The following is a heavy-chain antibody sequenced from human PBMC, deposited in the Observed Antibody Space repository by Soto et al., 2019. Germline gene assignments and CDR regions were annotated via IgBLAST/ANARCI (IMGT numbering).Heavy chain of an antibody. Sequence: ASVKVSCKASGYTFTSYGISWVRQAPGQGLEWMGWISPYNGKTNYAQKLQGRVTMTTDTSTSTAYMELRSLRSDDTAVYYCARDDIVLENWFDPWGQGTLVTVSS. V-gene: IGHV1-18*01. CDR3: ARDDIVLENWFDP. D-gene: IGHD2-8*02. CDR1: GYTFTSYG. CDR2: ISPYNGKT. J-gene: IGHJ5*02.